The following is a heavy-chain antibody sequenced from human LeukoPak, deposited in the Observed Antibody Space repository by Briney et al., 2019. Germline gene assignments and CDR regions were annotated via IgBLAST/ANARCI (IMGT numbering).Heavy chain of an antibody. D-gene: IGHD3-22*01. Sequence: GGSLRLSCAASGFTFSSYAMSWVRQPPGKGLEWVSAISGSGGSTYYADSVKGRFTISRDNSKNTLYLQMNSLRAEDTAVYYCAKDSIVVVRIFDYWGQGTLVTVSS. CDR2: ISGSGGST. J-gene: IGHJ4*02. CDR3: AKDSIVVVRIFDY. V-gene: IGHV3-23*01. CDR1: GFTFSSYA.